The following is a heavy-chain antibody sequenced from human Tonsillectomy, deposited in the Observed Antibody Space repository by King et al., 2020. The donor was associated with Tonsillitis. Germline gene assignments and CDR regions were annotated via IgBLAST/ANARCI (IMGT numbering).Heavy chain of an antibody. CDR3: AREYCTGTTCYWFDY. Sequence: VQLQESGPGLVKPSETLSLTCSVSGDSISSHYWTWFRQSPGKGLEWIGYIYYSGSTHYNPSLKSRVTISLDTSKNQFSLKLTSVTAADTAMYYCAREYCTGTTCYWFDYWGQGTLVTVSS. J-gene: IGHJ4*02. V-gene: IGHV4-59*11. CDR1: GDSISSHY. CDR2: IYYSGST. D-gene: IGHD2-2*01.